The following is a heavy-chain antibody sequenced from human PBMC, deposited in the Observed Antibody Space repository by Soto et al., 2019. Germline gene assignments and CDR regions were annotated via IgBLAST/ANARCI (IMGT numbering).Heavy chain of an antibody. V-gene: IGHV4-59*01. Sequence: SETLSLTCSVSGGSMRNYYCSFIRQPPGRGLEWIGYVYHSGSTNYNPSLKSRVSMSVDVSRNHFSLTLHSVTAADTAVYFCTSSYSTSSSPDYWGQGTLVTVSS. CDR3: TSSYSTSSSPDY. CDR1: GGSMRNYY. CDR2: VYHSGST. J-gene: IGHJ4*02. D-gene: IGHD6-6*01.